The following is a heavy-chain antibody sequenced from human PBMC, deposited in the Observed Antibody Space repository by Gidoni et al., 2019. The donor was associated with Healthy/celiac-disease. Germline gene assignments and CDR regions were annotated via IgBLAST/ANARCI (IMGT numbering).Heavy chain of an antibody. CDR2: IKSKTDGGTT. V-gene: IGHV3-15*07. CDR3: TTDSAYCGGDCYSC. Sequence: EVQLVASGGGLVKPGGSLRLSCAASGFTFRNAWMNWVRQAPGKGREWVGRIKSKTDGGTTDYAAPVKGRFTISRDDSKNTLYLQMNSLKTEDTAVYYCTTDSAYCGGDCYSCWGQGTLVTVSS. CDR1: GFTFRNAW. D-gene: IGHD2-21*02. J-gene: IGHJ4*02.